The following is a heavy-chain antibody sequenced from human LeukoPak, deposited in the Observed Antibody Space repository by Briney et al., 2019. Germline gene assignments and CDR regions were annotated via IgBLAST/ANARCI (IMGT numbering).Heavy chain of an antibody. CDR1: SGSISSSSYY. V-gene: IGHV4-39*07. CDR3: ARALYDFWSGYQYYFDY. CDR2: IYYSGST. J-gene: IGHJ4*02. Sequence: SETLSLTCTVSSGSISSSSYYWGWIRQPPGKGLEGIGSIYYSGSTYYSPSLKSRCIISVDTSKNQFSLKLSSVTAADTAVYYCARALYDFWSGYQYYFDYWGQGTLVTVSS. D-gene: IGHD3-3*01.